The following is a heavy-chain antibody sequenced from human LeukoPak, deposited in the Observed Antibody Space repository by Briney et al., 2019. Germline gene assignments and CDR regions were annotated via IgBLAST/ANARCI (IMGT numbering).Heavy chain of an antibody. Sequence: GGSLRLSCAASGFTFISYWMHWVRQAPGKGLVWVSRINSDGSSTSYADSVKGRFTISRDNAKNTLYLQMNSLRAEDTAVYYCEGILTGPDYYYMDVWGKGTTVTVSS. CDR2: INSDGSST. J-gene: IGHJ6*03. D-gene: IGHD3-9*01. CDR3: EGILTGPDYYYMDV. CDR1: GFTFISYW. V-gene: IGHV3-74*01.